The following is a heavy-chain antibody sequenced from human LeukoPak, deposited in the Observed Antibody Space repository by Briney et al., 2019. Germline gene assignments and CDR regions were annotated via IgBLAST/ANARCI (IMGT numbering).Heavy chain of an antibody. D-gene: IGHD2/OR15-2a*01. J-gene: IGHJ6*02. Sequence: GGSLRLSCLASGFSFNSYTMNWVREAPGKGLEWVSTISPVSSYTWYAGSVKGRFTISRDHPNNSLYLQMDSLRAEDTAVYYCVRDVSRRIGMDVWGQGTTVSASS. CDR3: VRDVSRRIGMDV. CDR2: ISPVSSYT. V-gene: IGHV3-21*01. CDR1: GFSFNSYT.